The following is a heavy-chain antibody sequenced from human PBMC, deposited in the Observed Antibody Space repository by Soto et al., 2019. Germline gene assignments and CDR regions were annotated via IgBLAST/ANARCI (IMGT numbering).Heavy chain of an antibody. V-gene: IGHV3-30-3*01. D-gene: IGHD3-3*01. CDR2: ISYDGSNK. CDR1: GFTFSSYA. J-gene: IGHJ4*02. CDR3: VRDLHPPDSGWSGYYVIGY. Sequence: QVQLVESGGGVVQPGRSLRLSCAASGFTFSSYAMHWVRQAPGKGLEWVAVISYDGSNKYYADSVKGRFTISRDNSKNPLYLQMNRLRDEDTAVYYCVRDLHPPDSGWSGYYVIGYWGQGTLVTVSS.